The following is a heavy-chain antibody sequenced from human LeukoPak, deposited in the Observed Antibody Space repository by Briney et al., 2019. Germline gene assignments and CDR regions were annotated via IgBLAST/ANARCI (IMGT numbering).Heavy chain of an antibody. CDR1: GGSISSYY. V-gene: IGHV3-23*01. J-gene: IGHJ6*02. CDR3: ARNHEDFYYYGMDV. D-gene: IGHD1-14*01. CDR2: ISGSGGNT. Sequence: ETLSLTCTVSGGSISSYYWSWVRQAPGKGLEWVSAISGSGGNTYYADSVKGRFTISRDNSKNTLYLQMNSLRAEDKAVYYCARNHEDFYYYGMDVWGQGTTVTVSS.